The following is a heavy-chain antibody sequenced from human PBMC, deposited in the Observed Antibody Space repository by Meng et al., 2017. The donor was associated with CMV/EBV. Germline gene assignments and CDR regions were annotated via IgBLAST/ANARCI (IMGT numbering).Heavy chain of an antibody. J-gene: IGHJ6*02. V-gene: IGHV4-59*01. CDR2: IYYSVST. CDR1: GGSISSYY. D-gene: IGHD3-10*01. Sequence: SETLSLTCTVSGGSISSYYWSWIRQPPGKGLEWIGYIYYSVSTNYNPSLKSRVTISVDTSKNQFSLKLSSVTAAGTAVYYCARLALLSETYYYGSGSYAPPGMDVWGQGTTVTVSS. CDR3: ARLALLSETYYYGSGSYAPPGMDV.